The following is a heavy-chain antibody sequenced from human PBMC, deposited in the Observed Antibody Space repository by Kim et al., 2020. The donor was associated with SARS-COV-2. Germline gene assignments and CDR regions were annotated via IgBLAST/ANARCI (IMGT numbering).Heavy chain of an antibody. CDR2: IYHSGST. CDR3: ARELGRGYYYDSSGYPNYFDY. V-gene: IGHV4-38-2*02. D-gene: IGHD3-22*01. J-gene: IGHJ4*02. Sequence: SETLSLTCTVSGYSISSGYYWGWIRQPPGKGLEWIGSIYHSGSTYYNPSLKSRVTISVDTSKNQFSLKLSSVTAADTAVYYCARELGRGYYYDSSGYPNYFDYWGQGTLVTVSS. CDR1: GYSISSGYY.